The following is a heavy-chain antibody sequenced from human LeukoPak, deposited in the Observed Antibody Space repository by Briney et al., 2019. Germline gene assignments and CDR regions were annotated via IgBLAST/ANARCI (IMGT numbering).Heavy chain of an antibody. CDR2: ISYDGSNK. CDR3: ARDYCSSTSCYRSSNGMDV. J-gene: IGHJ6*02. Sequence: GGSLRLSCAASGFTFSSYAMRWVRQAPGKGLEWVAVISYDGSNKYYADSVKGRFTISRDNSKNTLYLQMNSLRAEDTAVYYCARDYCSSTSCYRSSNGMDVWGQGTTVTVSS. CDR1: GFTFSSYA. D-gene: IGHD2-2*01. V-gene: IGHV3-30-3*01.